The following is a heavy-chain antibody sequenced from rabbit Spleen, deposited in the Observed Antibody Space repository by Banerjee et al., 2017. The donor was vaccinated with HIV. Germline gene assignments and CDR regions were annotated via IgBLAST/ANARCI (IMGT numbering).Heavy chain of an antibody. J-gene: IGHJ4*01. Sequence: QSLEESGGDLVKPGVSLTLTCTASGFSFSSNYYMCWVRQAPGKGLEWIACIYTGSSGSTYYATWATGRFTCSKTSSTTVTLQMTSLTAADTATYFCARGFYTYDDYANFYGYYFNLWGQGTLVTVS. V-gene: IGHV1S40*01. D-gene: IGHD2-1*01. CDR3: ARGFYTYDDYANFYGYYFNL. CDR1: GFSFSSNYY. CDR2: IYTGSSGST.